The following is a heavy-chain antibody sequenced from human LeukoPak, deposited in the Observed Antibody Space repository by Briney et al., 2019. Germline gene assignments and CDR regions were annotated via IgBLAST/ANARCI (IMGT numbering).Heavy chain of an antibody. Sequence: SETLSLTCTVSGGSISSSTYYWDWIRQPPGKGLEWIGSNYQSGSTYYNPSLKSRLTIFMDTSKNQFSLKLSSVTAADTAVYYCARRPRTYLDFWGQGILVTVSS. J-gene: IGHJ4*02. V-gene: IGHV4-39*01. D-gene: IGHD3/OR15-3a*01. CDR2: NYQSGST. CDR1: GGSISSSTYY. CDR3: ARRPRTYLDF.